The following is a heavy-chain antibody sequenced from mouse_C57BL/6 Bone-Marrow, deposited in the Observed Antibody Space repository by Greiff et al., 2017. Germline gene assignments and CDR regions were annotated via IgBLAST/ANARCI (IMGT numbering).Heavy chain of an antibody. Sequence: QVQLQQPGAELVKPGASVKMSCKASGYTFTSYWITWVKQRPGQGLEWIGDIYPGSGSTNYNEKFKSKATLTVYTSSSTAYMQLSSLTSEDSAVYYCSSLTGTVAMDYEGQGTSVTVSS. J-gene: IGHJ4*01. CDR1: GYTFTSYW. CDR2: IYPGSGST. CDR3: SSLTGTVAMDY. V-gene: IGHV1-55*01. D-gene: IGHD4-1*01.